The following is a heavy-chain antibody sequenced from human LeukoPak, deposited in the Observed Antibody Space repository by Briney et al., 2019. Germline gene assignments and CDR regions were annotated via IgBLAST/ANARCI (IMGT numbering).Heavy chain of an antibody. CDR2: IKSKTDGGTT. D-gene: IGHD3-3*01. Sequence: GGSLRLSCAASGFTFSNAWMSWVRQAPGKGLEWVGRIKSKTDGGTTDYAAPVKGRFTISRDDSKNTLYLQMNGLKTEDTAVYYCTTGTSLYYDFWSGYPVGMDVWGQGTTVTVSS. CDR1: GFTFSNAW. V-gene: IGHV3-15*01. CDR3: TTGTSLYYDFWSGYPVGMDV. J-gene: IGHJ6*02.